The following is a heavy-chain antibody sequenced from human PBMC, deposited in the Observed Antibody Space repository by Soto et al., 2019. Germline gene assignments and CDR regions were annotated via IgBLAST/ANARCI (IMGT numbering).Heavy chain of an antibody. CDR1: GFTFSSYA. J-gene: IGHJ4*02. CDR3: AREGGSYYFDY. D-gene: IGHD1-26*01. CDR2: ISTNGGST. Sequence: EVQLVESGGGLVQPGGSLSLSCAASGFTFSSYAMHWVRQAPGKGLEYVSTISTNGGSTYNVNSVKGRFTISRDNSKNTLYLQMGSLRAEDMAVYYCAREGGSYYFDYWGQGTLVTVSS. V-gene: IGHV3-64*01.